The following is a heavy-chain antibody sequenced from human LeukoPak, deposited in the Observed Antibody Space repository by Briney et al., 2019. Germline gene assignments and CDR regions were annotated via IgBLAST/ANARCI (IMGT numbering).Heavy chain of an antibody. CDR3: ARGTGIDF. D-gene: IGHD1-14*01. V-gene: IGHV1-2*02. Sequence: ASVKVSCKASGYTFTGYYMHWVRQAPAQRLEWMGWINPNSGGTNYAQRVEASLTITRHTPISTAYMEQSRLRSEDAAVYYCARGTGIDFWGQGTLVSVS. CDR1: GYTFTGYY. J-gene: IGHJ4*02. CDR2: INPNSGGT.